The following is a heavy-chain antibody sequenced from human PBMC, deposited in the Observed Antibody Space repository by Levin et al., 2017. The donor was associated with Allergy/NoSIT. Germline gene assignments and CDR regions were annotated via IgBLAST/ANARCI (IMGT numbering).Heavy chain of an antibody. D-gene: IGHD1-1*01. J-gene: IGHJ5*02. CDR3: AKDGRGITSGTNNWFDP. V-gene: IGHV3-23*01. Sequence: ASETLSLTCAASGFTFSSYAMSWVRQAPGKGLEWVSGISGSGGKTYYADSVKGRFTISTDNSKNTLYLQMNSLRAEDTAIYYCAKDGRGITSGTNNWFDPWGQGTLVTVSS. CDR2: ISGSGGKT. CDR1: GFTFSSYA.